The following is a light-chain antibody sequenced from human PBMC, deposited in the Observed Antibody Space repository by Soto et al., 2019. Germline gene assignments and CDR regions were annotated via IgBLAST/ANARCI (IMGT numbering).Light chain of an antibody. V-gene: IGLV1-40*01. J-gene: IGLJ3*02. Sequence: QSALTQPPSVSGAPGQRVTISRTGISSNIGAGYDVHWYQQLPGTAPKLLIYGNSNRPSGVPDRFSGSKSGTSASLAITGLQAEDEADYYCQSYDSSLSGSVFGGGTKLTVL. CDR3: QSYDSSLSGSV. CDR1: SSNIGAGYD. CDR2: GNS.